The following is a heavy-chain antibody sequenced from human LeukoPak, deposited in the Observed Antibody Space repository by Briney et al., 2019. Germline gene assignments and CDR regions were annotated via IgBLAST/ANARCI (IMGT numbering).Heavy chain of an antibody. CDR1: GFTFSSYE. CDR3: ARDLGGLGYCSGGSCYPRAETGY. CDR2: ISSSGSTI. V-gene: IGHV3-48*03. Sequence: GVSLRLSCAASGFTFSSYEMNWVRQAPGKGLEWVSYISSSGSTIYYADSVKGRFTISRDNAKNSLYLQMNSLRAEDTAVYYCARDLGGLGYCSGGSCYPRAETGYWGQGTLVTVSS. D-gene: IGHD2-15*01. J-gene: IGHJ4*02.